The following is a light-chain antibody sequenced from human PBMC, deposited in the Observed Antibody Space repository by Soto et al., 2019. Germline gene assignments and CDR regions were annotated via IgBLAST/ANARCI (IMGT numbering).Light chain of an antibody. Sequence: QSALTQPASVSGSPGQSITIPCTGTSSDVGGYNYVSWYQQHPGKVPKLIIYEVSNRPSGISNRFSGSKSGNTASLTISGLQAEDEADYYCSSYASTSALGFGGGTKVTVL. J-gene: IGLJ3*02. CDR2: EVS. CDR3: SSYASTSALG. CDR1: SSDVGGYNY. V-gene: IGLV2-14*01.